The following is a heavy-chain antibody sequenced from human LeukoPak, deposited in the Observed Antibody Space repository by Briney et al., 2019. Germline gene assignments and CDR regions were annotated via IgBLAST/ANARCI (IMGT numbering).Heavy chain of an antibody. CDR1: GFTLSNYA. CDR3: AAGYTTGWYVGYFDY. D-gene: IGHD6-19*01. J-gene: IGHJ4*02. CDR2: ISGSGGST. Sequence: PGGSLRLSCVASGFTLSNYAMSWVRQAPGKGLEWVSSISGSGGSTYQAENVKGRFTISRDNSKNTLYLQMNSLRDEDTAIYYCAAGYTTGWYVGYFDYWGQGTLVTVS. V-gene: IGHV3-23*01.